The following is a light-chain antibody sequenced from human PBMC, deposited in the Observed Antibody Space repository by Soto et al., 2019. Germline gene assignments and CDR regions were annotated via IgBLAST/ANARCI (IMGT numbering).Light chain of an antibody. Sequence: IVTTQSPATLSVSPGERATLSCRASQAISDNLAWYQHKPGQPPRLLIYDASTRATGIPARFSGGGSGTEFTLTISSLQSEHFAVYYCQQYDNWLTGTFGQGTKVEI. J-gene: IGKJ1*01. CDR3: QQYDNWLTGT. CDR2: DAS. V-gene: IGKV3-15*01. CDR1: QAISDN.